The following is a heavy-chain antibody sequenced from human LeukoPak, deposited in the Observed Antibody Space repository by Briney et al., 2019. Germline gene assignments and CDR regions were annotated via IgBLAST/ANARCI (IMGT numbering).Heavy chain of an antibody. CDR1: GGSISSSNW. CDR2: IYHSGST. D-gene: IGHD3-22*01. CDR3: ARLTITMIVVVTGIFDP. Sequence: PSGTLSLTCAVSGGSISSSNWWSWVRQPPGKGLEWIGEIYHSGSTNYNPSLKSRVTISVDKSKNQFSLKLSSVTAADTAVYYCARLTITMIVVVTGIFDPWGQGTLVTVSS. J-gene: IGHJ5*02. V-gene: IGHV4-4*02.